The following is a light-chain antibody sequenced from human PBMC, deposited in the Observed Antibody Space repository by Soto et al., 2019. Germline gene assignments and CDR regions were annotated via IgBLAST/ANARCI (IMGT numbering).Light chain of an antibody. Sequence: QSVLTQPPSASGTPGQRVTISCSGSSSNIGSNYVYWYQQLPGTAPKLLIYRNNQRPSGVPDRFSGSKSGTSASLAISGLRSEDEADYYCAAWDDSLIALYVFGSWTKGTVL. CDR1: SSNIGSNY. CDR2: RNN. J-gene: IGLJ1*01. CDR3: AAWDDSLIALYV. V-gene: IGLV1-47*01.